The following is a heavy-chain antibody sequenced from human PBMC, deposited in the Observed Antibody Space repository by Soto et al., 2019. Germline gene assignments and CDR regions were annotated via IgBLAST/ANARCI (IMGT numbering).Heavy chain of an antibody. CDR1: GFTFSSYG. V-gene: IGHV3-30*18. J-gene: IGHJ6*02. Sequence: QVQLVESGGGVVQPGRSLRLSCAASGFTFSSYGMHWVRQAPGKGLEWVAVISYDGSNKYYADSVKGRFTISRDNSKNTLYLQMNSLTAEDTAVYYCAKVTPLNSSSWPCVYYYYYGMDVWGQGTTVTVSS. CDR3: AKVTPLNSSSWPCVYYYYYGMDV. CDR2: ISYDGSNK. D-gene: IGHD6-13*01.